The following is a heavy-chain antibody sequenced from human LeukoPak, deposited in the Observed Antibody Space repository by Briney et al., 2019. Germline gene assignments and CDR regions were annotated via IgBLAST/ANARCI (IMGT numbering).Heavy chain of an antibody. CDR2: VYPGGTT. V-gene: IGHV4-4*07. D-gene: IGHD2-21*02. CDR1: GVSVNHEY. J-gene: IGHJ5*02. CDR3: ATYVTGSFSPYFDP. Sequence: SETLSLTCTVSGVSVNHEYWTWIRQPAGKGLEWIGRVYPGGTTNYNSFLKSRVNMSLDTSKNQFSLSLSSVTAADTAVYYCATYVTGSFSPYFDPWGQGTLVTVSS.